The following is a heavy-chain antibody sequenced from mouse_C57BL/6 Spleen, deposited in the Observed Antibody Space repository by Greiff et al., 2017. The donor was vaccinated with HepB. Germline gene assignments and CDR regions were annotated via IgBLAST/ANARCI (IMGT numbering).Heavy chain of an antibody. CDR3: TTCYGSSSCCLDS. V-gene: IGHV14-4*01. Sequence: VRLQQSGAELVWPGASVKSSCTASGVNIKDDYMHWVKQRPEQGLEWIGWIDPENGDTEYASKFQGKATIPADTSSNRAYLQLSSLTSEDTAVYYCTTCYGSSSCCLDSWGGGTTHTVAS. J-gene: IGHJ2*01. D-gene: IGHD1-1*01. CDR2: IDPENGDT. CDR1: GVNIKDDY.